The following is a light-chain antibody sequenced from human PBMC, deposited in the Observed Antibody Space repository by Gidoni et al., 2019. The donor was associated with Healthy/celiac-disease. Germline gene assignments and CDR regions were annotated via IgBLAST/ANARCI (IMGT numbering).Light chain of an antibody. CDR2: DVS. V-gene: IGKV1-33*01. J-gene: IGKJ4*01. CDR1: QAIRNN. Sequence: DIQITQSPSSLSASVGDRVTITCQSTQAIRNNLNWYQYKPGKAPHLLIYDVSKLERGVPSRFSGSGSGTDCTFTISDLQPEDVATYYCQHYDSLPVTFGGGTKVEIE. CDR3: QHYDSLPVT.